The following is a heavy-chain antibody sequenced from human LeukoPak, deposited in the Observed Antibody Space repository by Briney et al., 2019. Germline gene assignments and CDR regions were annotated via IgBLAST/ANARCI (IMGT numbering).Heavy chain of an antibody. D-gene: IGHD2-2*02. J-gene: IGHJ4*02. V-gene: IGHV1-2*02. CDR3: ARVCCSSTSFYRAFDY. CDR1: GYTFTGYY. CDR2: INPNSGGT. Sequence: ASVKVSCKASGYTFTGYYMHWVRQAPGQGLEWMGWINPNSGGTNYAQKFQGRVTMTRDTSISTAYMELSRLRSDDTAVYYCARVCCSSTSFYRAFDYWGQGTLVTVSS.